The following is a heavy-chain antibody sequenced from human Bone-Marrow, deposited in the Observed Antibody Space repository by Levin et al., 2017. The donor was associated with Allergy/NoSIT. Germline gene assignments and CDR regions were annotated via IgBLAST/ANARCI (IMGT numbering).Heavy chain of an antibody. J-gene: IGHJ6*02. D-gene: IGHD1-14*01. V-gene: IGHV2-5*01. CDR1: GFSLYTSGVG. CDR3: AHFGNPDYYYYYSLDV. CDR2: IYWSDEK. Sequence: GSGPTLVKPTQTLTLTCTFSGFSLYTSGVGVGWIRQPPGKALEWLALIYWSDEKHYTPSLKSRLTITKDTSKNQVVLTMTNMDPVDTATYYCAHFGNPDYYYYYSLDVWGQGTTVTVSS.